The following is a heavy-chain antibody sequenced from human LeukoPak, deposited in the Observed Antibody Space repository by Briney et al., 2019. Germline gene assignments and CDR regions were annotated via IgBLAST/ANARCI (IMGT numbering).Heavy chain of an antibody. CDR3: ARGDVEMATISSDDAFDI. V-gene: IGHV4-4*07. Sequence: PSETLSLTCTVSGGSISSYYWSWIRQPAGKGLEWIGRIYTSGSTNYNPSLKSRVTMSVDTSKNQFSLKLSSVTAADTAVYYCARGDVEMATISSDDAFDIWGQGTIVTVSS. D-gene: IGHD5-24*01. J-gene: IGHJ3*02. CDR1: GGSISSYY. CDR2: IYTSGST.